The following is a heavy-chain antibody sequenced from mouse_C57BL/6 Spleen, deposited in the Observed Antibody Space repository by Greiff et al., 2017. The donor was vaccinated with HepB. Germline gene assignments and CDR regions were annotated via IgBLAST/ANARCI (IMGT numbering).Heavy chain of an antibody. Sequence: VQLQQSGAELARPGASVKLSCKASGYTFTSYGISWVKQSTGQGLEWIGEIYPRSGNTYYNEKFKGKATLTADKSSSTAYMELRSLTSEDSAVYFCARSRADYYGSSYLAGFAYWGQGTLVTVSA. J-gene: IGHJ3*01. CDR1: GYTFTSYG. CDR3: ARSRADYYGSSYLAGFAY. D-gene: IGHD1-1*01. CDR2: IYPRSGNT. V-gene: IGHV1-81*01.